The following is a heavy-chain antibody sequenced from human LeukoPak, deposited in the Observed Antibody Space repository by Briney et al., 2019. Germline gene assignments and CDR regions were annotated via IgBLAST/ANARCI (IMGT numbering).Heavy chain of an antibody. CDR3: ATLSVVAVYNWFDP. V-gene: IGHV1-24*01. CDR2: FDPEDGET. J-gene: IGHJ5*02. D-gene: IGHD2-15*01. CDR1: GYTFTNYA. Sequence: ASVKVSCKTSGYTFTNYALHWVRQAPGKGLEWMGGFDPEDGETIYAQRFQGRVTMTEDTSTDTAYMELSSLRSEDTAVYYCATLSVVAVYNWFDPWGQGTLVTVSS.